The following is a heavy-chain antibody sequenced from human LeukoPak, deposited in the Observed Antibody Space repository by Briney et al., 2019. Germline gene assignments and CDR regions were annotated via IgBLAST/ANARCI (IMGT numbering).Heavy chain of an antibody. CDR3: AKEGGRPNSSSCLDY. J-gene: IGHJ4*02. D-gene: IGHD3-22*01. V-gene: IGHV3-7*01. Sequence: GGSLTLSCAASGFTFSYHWMTWVRQAPGKGLEWVANIKNDGAVKNYVDSVKGRFTISRDNAKNSLYLQMNSLRAEDTAVYYCAKEGGRPNSSSCLDYWGQGTLVTVSS. CDR2: IKNDGAVK. CDR1: GFTFSYHW.